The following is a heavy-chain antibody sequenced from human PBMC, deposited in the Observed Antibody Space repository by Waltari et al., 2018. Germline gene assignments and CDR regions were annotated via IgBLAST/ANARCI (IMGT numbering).Heavy chain of an antibody. CDR1: GYTFPKYS. CDR3: AKTQYDFWSAYFDY. CDR2: IHGGNGNT. D-gene: IGHD3-3*01. J-gene: IGHJ4*02. V-gene: IGHV1-3*01. Sequence: QVYLVQSGAEVKKPGASVQVSCKASGYTFPKYSMHWVRQAPGQGLEWMGWIHGGNGNTKYSKKFQDRLTISKDTSATTVYMELSSLTSEDTAVYYCAKTQYDFWSAYFDYWGQGTLVTVSS.